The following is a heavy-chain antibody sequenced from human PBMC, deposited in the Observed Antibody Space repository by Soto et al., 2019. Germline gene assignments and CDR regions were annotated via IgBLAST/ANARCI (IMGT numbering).Heavy chain of an antibody. D-gene: IGHD3-3*01. CDR2: IKQDGSEK. CDR3: ARDTGETHYDFWSGYWNGMDV. V-gene: IGHV3-7*05. Sequence: GGSLRLSCAASGFTFSSYWMTWVRQAPGKGLEWVANIKQDGSEKYYVDSVKGRFTISRDNAKNLLFLQMNSLRAEDTAVYYCARDTGETHYDFWSGYWNGMDVWGQGTTVTVSS. J-gene: IGHJ6*02. CDR1: GFTFSSYW.